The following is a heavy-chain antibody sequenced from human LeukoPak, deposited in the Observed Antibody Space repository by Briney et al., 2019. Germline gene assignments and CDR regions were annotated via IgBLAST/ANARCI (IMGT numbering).Heavy chain of an antibody. Sequence: GGSLRLSCAASGFTFSSYWMTWVRQAPGKGLEWVANIKQDGSEKYYVDSVKGRFTVSRDNAKNSLYLQMNSLRAEDTAVYYCTRDQPGYSEACDWGQGTLVTVSS. J-gene: IGHJ4*02. V-gene: IGHV3-7*01. CDR3: TRDQPGYSEACD. D-gene: IGHD2-15*01. CDR1: GFTFSSYW. CDR2: IKQDGSEK.